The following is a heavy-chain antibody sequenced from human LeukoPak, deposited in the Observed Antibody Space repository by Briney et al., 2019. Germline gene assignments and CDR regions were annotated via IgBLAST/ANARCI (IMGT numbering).Heavy chain of an antibody. CDR2: IIPILGIA. V-gene: IGHV1-69*04. D-gene: IGHD4-4*01. Sequence: GASVKVSCKASGGTFSSYAISWVRQAPGQGLEWMGRIIPILGIANYAQKFQGRVTITADKSTSTAYMELSSLRSEDTAVYYCARDQEEVNRPFDYWGQGTLVTVSS. CDR1: GGTFSSYA. CDR3: ARDQEEVNRPFDY. J-gene: IGHJ4*02.